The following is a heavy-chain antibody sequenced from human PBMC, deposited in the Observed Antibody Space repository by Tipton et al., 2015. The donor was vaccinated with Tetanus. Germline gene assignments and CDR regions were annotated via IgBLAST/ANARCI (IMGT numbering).Heavy chain of an antibody. D-gene: IGHD3-3*01. V-gene: IGHV7-4-1*02. CDR3: ARHWWGYDVLSGYNWFDP. Sequence: QLVQSGAEVKMPGASVKVSCKASGFSLTTYAINWVRQAPGQGLEWMEWINTNTGNPTYAQGFTRRFVFSLDTSVSTACLQISTLKADDTAVYYCARHWWGYDVLSGYNWFDPWGQGTLVTVSS. CDR2: INTNTGNP. J-gene: IGHJ5*02. CDR1: GFSLTTYA.